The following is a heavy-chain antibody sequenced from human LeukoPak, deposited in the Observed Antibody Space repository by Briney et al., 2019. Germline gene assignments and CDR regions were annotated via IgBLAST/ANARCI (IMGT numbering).Heavy chain of an antibody. J-gene: IGHJ4*02. Sequence: ASVKVSCKTSGYTFTGYYMHWVRQAPGQGLEWMGWINPKSGGINYTQNFQGRVTLTRDTSISTAYMELSRLTSDDTAVYFCARDNRDYFDYWGQGTLVTVSS. V-gene: IGHV1-2*02. CDR2: INPKSGGI. CDR1: GYTFTGYY. CDR3: ARDNRDYFDY.